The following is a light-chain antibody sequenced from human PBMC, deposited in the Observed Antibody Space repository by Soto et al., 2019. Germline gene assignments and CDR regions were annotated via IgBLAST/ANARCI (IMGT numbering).Light chain of an antibody. CDR1: LSVSVY. J-gene: IGKJ5*01. V-gene: IGKV3-11*01. Sequence: PGERATLSCRTSLSVSVYLDWYQQKPGQAPRLLISDASNRATGIPARFSGSGSGTDFTLTISSLEPEDFAVYYCHQRQYWPPITFGQGTRLE. CDR3: HQRQYWPPIT. CDR2: DAS.